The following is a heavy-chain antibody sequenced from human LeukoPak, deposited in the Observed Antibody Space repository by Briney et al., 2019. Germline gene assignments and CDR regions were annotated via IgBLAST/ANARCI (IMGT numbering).Heavy chain of an antibody. CDR1: GGSISSSSYY. D-gene: IGHD4-17*01. CDR3: ARVFRDYGDYEEYFQH. CDR2: IYYSGST. J-gene: IGHJ1*01. Sequence: SETLSLTCTVSGGSISSSSYYWGWIRQPPGKGLEWIGYIYYSGSTYYNPSLKSRVTISVDTSKNQFSLKLSSVTAADTAVYYCARVFRDYGDYEEYFQHWGQGTLVTVSS. V-gene: IGHV4-30-4*08.